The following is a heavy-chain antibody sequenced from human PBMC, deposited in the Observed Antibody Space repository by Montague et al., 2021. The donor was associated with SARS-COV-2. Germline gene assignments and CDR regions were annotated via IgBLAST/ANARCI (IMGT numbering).Heavy chain of an antibody. J-gene: IGHJ6*02. Sequence: SETLSLTCAVYGGSFSGYDWSWVRQSPGKGLEWIGEINHSGSTNYNPSLKSRVTVSVDTSKNQFSLKLNSVTAADTAVYFCARGQRQSFSVFGVLAGGPELKHYGLDVWGLGTTVTVS. V-gene: IGHV4-34*01. CDR1: GGSFSGYD. CDR3: ARGQRQSFSVFGVLAGGPELKHYGLDV. D-gene: IGHD3-3*01. CDR2: INHSGST.